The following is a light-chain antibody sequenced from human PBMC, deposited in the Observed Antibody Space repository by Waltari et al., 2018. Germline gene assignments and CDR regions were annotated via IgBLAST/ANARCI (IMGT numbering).Light chain of an antibody. Sequence: DIQMTQSPSSLSASVGDRVSITCRASQDISGYLNWYQHKPGKAPKLLIYNASNLKAGVPSRFSGSASATDCTLTISGLQAEDVATYFCQQYDNLPRFTFGPGTKVTIK. CDR1: QDISGY. CDR2: NAS. CDR3: QQYDNLPRFT. J-gene: IGKJ3*01. V-gene: IGKV1-33*01.